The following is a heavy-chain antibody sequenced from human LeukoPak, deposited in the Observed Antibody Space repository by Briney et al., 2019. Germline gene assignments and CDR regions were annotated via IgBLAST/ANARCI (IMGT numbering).Heavy chain of an antibody. J-gene: IGHJ1*01. CDR1: GFTVSSNS. V-gene: IGHV3-53*01. CDR2: IYSGTI. Sequence: PGGSLRLSCTVSGFTVSSNSMSWVRQAPGKGLEWVSFIYSGTIHYSDSVKGRFTISRDNSKNTLYLQMNSLRGEDTAVYYCAKDDAWGLYKHWGQGTLVTVSS. CDR3: AKDDAWGLYKH. D-gene: IGHD3-16*01.